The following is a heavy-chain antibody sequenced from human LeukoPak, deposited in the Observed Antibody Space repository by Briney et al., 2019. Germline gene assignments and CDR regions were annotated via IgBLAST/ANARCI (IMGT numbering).Heavy chain of an antibody. Sequence: TSETLSLTCAVYGGSFSGYYWSWIRQPPGKGLEWIGEINHSGSTNYNPSLKSRVTISVDTSKNQFSLKLSSVTAADTAVYYCARAHGYSYGYGTPFDPWGQGTLVTVSS. CDR1: GGSFSGYY. D-gene: IGHD5-18*01. CDR3: ARAHGYSYGYGTPFDP. J-gene: IGHJ5*02. V-gene: IGHV4-34*01. CDR2: INHSGST.